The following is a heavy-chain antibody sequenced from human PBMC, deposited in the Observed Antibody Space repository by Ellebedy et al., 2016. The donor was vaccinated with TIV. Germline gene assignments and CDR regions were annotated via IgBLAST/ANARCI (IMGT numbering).Heavy chain of an antibody. D-gene: IGHD6-19*01. Sequence: SETLSLTXAVYGGSFSGYYWSWIRQPPGKGLEWIGEINHSGSTNYNPSLKSRVTISVDTSKNQFSLKLSSVTAADTAVYYCARVSPGIAVAGTSYGMDVWGQGTTVTVSS. J-gene: IGHJ6*02. V-gene: IGHV4-34*01. CDR2: INHSGST. CDR3: ARVSPGIAVAGTSYGMDV. CDR1: GGSFSGYY.